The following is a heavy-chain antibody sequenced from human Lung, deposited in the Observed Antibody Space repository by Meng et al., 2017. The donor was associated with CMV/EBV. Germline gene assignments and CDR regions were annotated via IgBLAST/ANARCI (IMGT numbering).Heavy chain of an antibody. CDR3: VREAPRSGQLLVPYHLGGDY. CDR2: ISAYNGNT. V-gene: IGHV1-18*01. Sequence: QAQLVQAGAGVKKTGDSVMVAGKAPGYLFSSSGISWVRQAPGQGIVWMGWISAYNGNTNYEQSFQGRVTMTTDTPTSTAYMELRGLRSDVTAVYYCVREAPRSGQLLVPYHLGGDYWGQGTLVTVSS. J-gene: IGHJ4*02. D-gene: IGHD6-19*01. CDR1: GYLFSSSG.